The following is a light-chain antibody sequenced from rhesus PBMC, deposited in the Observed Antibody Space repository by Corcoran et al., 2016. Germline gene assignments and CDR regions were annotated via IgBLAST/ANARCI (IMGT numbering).Light chain of an antibody. Sequence: QAAPTQSPSVSGSPGQSVTISCTGSNSDIGGYDRVSWYQQHPGRVPKLMIYEVSRRASGVSDRFSGSKSANTASLTISGLQPEAAADYYCYSYVSGDTFIFGTGTRLTVL. CDR3: YSYVSGDTFI. CDR2: EVS. J-gene: IGLJ1*01. CDR1: NSDIGGYDR. V-gene: IGLV2-13*03.